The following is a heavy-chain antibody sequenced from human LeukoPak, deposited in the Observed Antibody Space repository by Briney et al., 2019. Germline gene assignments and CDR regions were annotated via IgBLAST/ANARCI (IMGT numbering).Heavy chain of an antibody. V-gene: IGHV4-59*08. CDR3: ARQWGANGYGYFDY. Sequence: SETLSLTCTVSGGSISSYYWSWIRQPPGKGLEWIGYIYYSGSTNYNPSLKSRVTISVDTSKNQFSLKLRSVNAADTAVYYCARQWGANGYGYFDYWGQGTLVTVSS. J-gene: IGHJ4*02. D-gene: IGHD5-12*01. CDR1: GGSISSYY. CDR2: IYYSGST.